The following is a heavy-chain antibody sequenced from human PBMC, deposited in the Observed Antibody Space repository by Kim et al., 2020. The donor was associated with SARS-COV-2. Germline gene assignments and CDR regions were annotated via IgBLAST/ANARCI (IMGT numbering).Heavy chain of an antibody. Sequence: SVKVSCKASGGTFSSYAISWVRQAPGQGLEWMGGIIPIFGTANYAQKFQGRVTITADESTSTAYMELSSLRSEDTAVYYCARVPIRDGYNLPTWGGYFDYWGQGTLVTVSS. CDR2: IIPIFGTA. D-gene: IGHD7-27*01. V-gene: IGHV1-69*13. J-gene: IGHJ4*02. CDR3: ARVPIRDGYNLPTWGGYFDY. CDR1: GGTFSSYA.